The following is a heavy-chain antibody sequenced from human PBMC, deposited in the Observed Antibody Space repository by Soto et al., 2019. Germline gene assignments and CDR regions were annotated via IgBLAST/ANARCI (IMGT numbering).Heavy chain of an antibody. Sequence: ASVKVSCKASGYTFTSYDINWVRQATGQGLEWMGWMNPNSGNTGYAQKFQGRVTMTRNTSISTAYMELSSLRSEDTAVHYCARGGLRAVAGKFEWYGMDVWGQGTTVTVSS. D-gene: IGHD6-19*01. CDR2: MNPNSGNT. V-gene: IGHV1-8*01. CDR3: ARGGLRAVAGKFEWYGMDV. J-gene: IGHJ6*02. CDR1: GYTFTSYD.